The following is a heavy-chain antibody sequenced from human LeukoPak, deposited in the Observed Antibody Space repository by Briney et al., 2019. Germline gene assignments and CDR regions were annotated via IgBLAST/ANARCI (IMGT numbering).Heavy chain of an antibody. V-gene: IGHV3-48*01. Sequence: PGGSLRLSCAASGFTFSSYAMSWVRQAPGKGLEWVSYISSSSSTIYYADSVKGRFTISRDNAKNSLYLQMNSLRAEDTAVYYCARDGELWFGELLRGTDAFDIWGQGTMVTASS. J-gene: IGHJ3*02. D-gene: IGHD3-10*01. CDR2: ISSSSSTI. CDR3: ARDGELWFGELLRGTDAFDI. CDR1: GFTFSSYA.